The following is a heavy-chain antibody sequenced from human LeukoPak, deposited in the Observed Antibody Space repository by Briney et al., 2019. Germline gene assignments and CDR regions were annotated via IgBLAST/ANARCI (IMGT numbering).Heavy chain of an antibody. CDR3: ARQAATVRENWFDP. V-gene: IGHV5-51*01. Sequence: GESLKISCKGSGYSFTHYWIGWVRQMPGKGLEWMGVIYPGDSDIIYGPSFQGQVTISADKSISTAYLQWSSLKASDTAIYYCARQAATVRENWFDPWGQGTPVTVS. J-gene: IGHJ5*02. D-gene: IGHD2-15*01. CDR2: IYPGDSDI. CDR1: GYSFTHYW.